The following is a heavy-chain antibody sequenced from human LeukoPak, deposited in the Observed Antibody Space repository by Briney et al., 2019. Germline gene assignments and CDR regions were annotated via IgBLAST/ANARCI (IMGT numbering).Heavy chain of an antibody. V-gene: IGHV3-33*01. CDR3: ARAGPARNWFDT. CDR1: GFTISSYG. J-gene: IGHJ5*02. Sequence: RAGGSLIFSCAASGFTISSYGMHWVRQAPGKGLEWVAVIWFDGNNKYYADSVKGRFTISRDNSKNTLYLQMNSLRAEDTAVYYCARAGPARNWFDTWGQGTLVTVSS. CDR2: IWFDGNNK.